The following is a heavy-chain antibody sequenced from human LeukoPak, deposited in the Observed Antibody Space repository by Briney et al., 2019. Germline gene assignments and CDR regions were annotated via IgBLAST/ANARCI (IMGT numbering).Heavy chain of an antibody. J-gene: IGHJ4*02. CDR3: ARDAIQGRLTSDY. CDR1: GYTSTTYG. CDR2: ISTYNGNT. D-gene: IGHD1-1*01. Sequence: ASVKVSCKASGYTSTTYGISWVRQAPGQGLEWMGWISTYNGNTNYAQNLQGRVTMTTDTSTSTAYMELRSLRFDDTAVYYCARDAIQGRLTSDYWGQGTLVTVSS. V-gene: IGHV1-18*01.